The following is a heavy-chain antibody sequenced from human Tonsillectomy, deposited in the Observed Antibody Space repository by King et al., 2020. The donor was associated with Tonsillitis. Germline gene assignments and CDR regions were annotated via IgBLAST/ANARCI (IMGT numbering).Heavy chain of an antibody. V-gene: IGHV3-48*01. J-gene: IGHJ4*02. CDR3: ARESGGGYGGFYFDY. D-gene: IGHD4-23*01. Sequence: VQLVESGGGLVQPGGSLRLSCAASGFTFSSYSMNWVRQAPGKGLEWVSYISSSSSTIYYADSVKGRFTISRDNAKNSLYLQMNSLRAEDTAVYYCARESGGGYGGFYFDYWGQGTLVTVSS. CDR1: GFTFSSYS. CDR2: ISSSSSTI.